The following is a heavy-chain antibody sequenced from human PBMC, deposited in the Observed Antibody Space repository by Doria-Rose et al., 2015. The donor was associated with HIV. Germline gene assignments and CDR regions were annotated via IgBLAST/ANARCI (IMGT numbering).Heavy chain of an antibody. J-gene: IGHJ4*02. V-gene: IGHV4-34*01. CDR3: ARAGPEYSFDS. CDR2: INHRGSP. Sequence: QVQLLESGAGLLKPSETLSLTCAVYGGSFRGYYWNWIRQPPGKGVEWIGEINHRGSPNYNPSLKSAVNMSVDTSRKQFSLKLTAVTAADRAVSYCARAGPEYSFDSWGRGTLVTVSS. CDR1: GGSFRGYY.